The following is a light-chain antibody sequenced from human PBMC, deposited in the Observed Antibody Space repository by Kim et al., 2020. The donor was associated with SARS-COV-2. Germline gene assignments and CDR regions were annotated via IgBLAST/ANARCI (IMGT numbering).Light chain of an antibody. CDR1: SSDVCGYNY. CDR3: CSYAGSYTWV. J-gene: IGLJ3*02. CDR2: DVI. V-gene: IGLV2-11*01. Sequence: GQSLPISCTGTSSDVCGYNYVSWYQQHPGKAPKLMIYDVIKRPSGVPDRFSGSKSGNAASLTISGLQAEDEADYYCCSYAGSYTWVFGGGTQLTVL.